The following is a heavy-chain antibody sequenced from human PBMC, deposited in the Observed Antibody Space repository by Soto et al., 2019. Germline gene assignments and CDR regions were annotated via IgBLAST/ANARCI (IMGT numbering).Heavy chain of an antibody. V-gene: IGHV3-33*01. CDR2: IWYDGSNK. CDR3: ARDTDGGNRGLSDY. J-gene: IGHJ4*02. D-gene: IGHD2-15*01. Sequence: QVQLVESGGGVVQPGRSLRLSCAASGFTFSSYGMHWVRQAPGKGLEWVAVIWYDGSNKYYADSVKGRFTISRDNSRHTLYLQMNSLRAEDTAVYYCARDTDGGNRGLSDYWGQGTLVTVSS. CDR1: GFTFSSYG.